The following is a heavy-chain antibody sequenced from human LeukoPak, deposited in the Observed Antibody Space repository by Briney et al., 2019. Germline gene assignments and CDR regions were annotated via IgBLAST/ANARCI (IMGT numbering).Heavy chain of an antibody. CDR3: ARHGFLLGNDASDI. V-gene: IGHV4-4*09. CDR1: GGSISSYY. CDR2: IYTSGST. Sequence: SETLSLTCTVSGGSISSYYWSWIRQPPGKGLEWIGYIYTSGSTNYNPSLKSRVTISVDTSKNQFSLKLSSVTAADTAVYYCARHGFLLGNDASDIWGQGTMVTVSS. D-gene: IGHD2/OR15-2a*01. J-gene: IGHJ3*02.